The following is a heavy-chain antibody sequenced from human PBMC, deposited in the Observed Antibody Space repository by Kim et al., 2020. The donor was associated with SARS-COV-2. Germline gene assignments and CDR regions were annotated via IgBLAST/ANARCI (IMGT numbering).Heavy chain of an antibody. V-gene: IGHV1-3*01. CDR2: NT. Sequence: NTNDAQQVKGRVTLPRDTSANTASMERSSLGSEDTAVYYCARDLFHTGFDYWGQGTLVAVSS. CDR3: ARDLFHTGFDY. J-gene: IGHJ4*02. D-gene: IGHD2-8*02.